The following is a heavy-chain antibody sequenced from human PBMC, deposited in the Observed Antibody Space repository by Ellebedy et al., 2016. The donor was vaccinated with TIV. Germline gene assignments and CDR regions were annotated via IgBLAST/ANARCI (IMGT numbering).Heavy chain of an antibody. J-gene: IGHJ5*02. CDR3: ARVYGAFNWFDP. Sequence: AASVTVSCKASGYTFTGYYMHWVRQAPGQGLEWMGWISAYNGNTNYAQKLQGRVTMTTDTSTTTAYMELRSLRSDDTAVYYCARVYGAFNWFDPWGQGTLVTVSS. D-gene: IGHD3-10*01. CDR1: GYTFTGYY. CDR2: ISAYNGNT. V-gene: IGHV1-18*04.